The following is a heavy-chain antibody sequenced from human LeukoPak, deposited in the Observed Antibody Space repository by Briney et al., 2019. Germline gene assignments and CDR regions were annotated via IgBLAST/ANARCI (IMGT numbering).Heavy chain of an antibody. CDR3: ARDRYCSGGTCYSIGYFDY. D-gene: IGHD2-15*01. J-gene: IGHJ4*02. CDR2: IKQDGSEK. V-gene: IGHV3-7*01. Sequence: GGSLRLSCAASGFSFSTYWMSWVRQAPGKGLERVANIKQDGSEKYYLDSVKGRFTISRDNAKNSLYLQMNSLRAEDTAVYYCARDRYCSGGTCYSIGYFDYWGQGTLVTVSS. CDR1: GFSFSTYW.